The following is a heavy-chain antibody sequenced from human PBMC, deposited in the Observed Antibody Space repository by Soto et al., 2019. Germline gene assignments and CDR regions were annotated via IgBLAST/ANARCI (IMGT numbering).Heavy chain of an antibody. Sequence: EVQLLESRGGLVQPGGSLRLSCAASGFTFSNYAITWVRQAPGKGLEWVSTISGDGDSTYYADSVKGRFSISRDNSKNTLYLQLNSLRAEDTAVYYCASPGYSSGWYGGLDYWGQGTLVTVSS. D-gene: IGHD6-19*01. CDR2: ISGDGDST. V-gene: IGHV3-23*01. J-gene: IGHJ4*02. CDR3: ASPGYSSGWYGGLDY. CDR1: GFTFSNYA.